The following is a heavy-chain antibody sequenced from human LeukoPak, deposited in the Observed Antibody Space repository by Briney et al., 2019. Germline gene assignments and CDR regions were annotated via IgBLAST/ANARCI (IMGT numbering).Heavy chain of an antibody. V-gene: IGHV4-39*07. CDR2: IYYSGST. J-gene: IGHJ5*02. CDR1: GGSISSSSYY. CDR3: ARDPSGSSSSAP. Sequence: SETLSLTCTVSGGSISSSSYYWGWIRQPPGKGLEWIGSIYYSGSTYYNPSLKSRVTISVDTSKNQFSLKLSSVTAADTAVYYCARDPSGSSSSAPWDQGTLVTVSS. D-gene: IGHD6-13*01.